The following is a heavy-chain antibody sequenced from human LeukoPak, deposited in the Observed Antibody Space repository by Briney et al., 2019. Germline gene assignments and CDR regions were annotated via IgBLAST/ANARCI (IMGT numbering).Heavy chain of an antibody. D-gene: IGHD2-15*01. CDR2: IIPIFGTA. CDR3: ARDPLDCSGGSCSDY. J-gene: IGHJ4*02. V-gene: IGHV1-69*05. CDR1: GGTFSSYA. Sequence: GVSVKVSCKASGGTFSSYAISWVRQAPGQGLEWMGRIIPIFGTANYAQKFQGRVTTTTDESTSTAYVELTNLRSEDTAVYYCARDPLDCSGGSCSDYWGQGTLVTVSS.